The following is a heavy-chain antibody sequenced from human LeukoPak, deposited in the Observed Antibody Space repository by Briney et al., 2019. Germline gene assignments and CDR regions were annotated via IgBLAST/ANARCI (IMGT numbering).Heavy chain of an antibody. CDR2: ISSSSSYI. J-gene: IGHJ4*02. Sequence: GGSLRLPCAASGFTFSSYSMNWVRQAPGKGLEWVSSISSSSSYIYYADSVKGRFTISRDNAKNSLYLQMNSLRAEDTAVYYCARGGYYYDSSGYYYPYWGQGTLVTVSS. D-gene: IGHD3-22*01. CDR3: ARGGYYYDSSGYYYPY. CDR1: GFTFSSYS. V-gene: IGHV3-21*01.